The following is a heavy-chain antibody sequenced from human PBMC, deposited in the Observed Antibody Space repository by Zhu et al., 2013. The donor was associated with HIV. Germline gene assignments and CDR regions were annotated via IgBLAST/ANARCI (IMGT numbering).Heavy chain of an antibody. D-gene: IGHD6-13*01. Sequence: QVQLQQWGAGLLKPSETLSLTCAVYGGSFSGYYWSWIRQHPGKGLEWIGYIYYSGSTYYNPSLKSRVTISVDTSKNQFSLKLSSVTAADTAVYYCARRGSVAAAGRSYGMDVWGQGDHGHRLL. CDR3: ARRGSVAAAGRSYGMDV. CDR2: IYYSGST. V-gene: IGHV4-34*01. CDR1: GGSFSGYY. J-gene: IGHJ6*02.